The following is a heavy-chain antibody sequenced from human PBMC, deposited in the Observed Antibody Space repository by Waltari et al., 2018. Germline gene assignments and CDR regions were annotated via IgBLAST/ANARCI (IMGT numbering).Heavy chain of an antibody. V-gene: IGHV4-39*01. Sequence: QLQLQESGPGLVKPSETLSLTCTVSGGSISSSSYYWGWVRQPPGKGLEWIGSIYYSGSTYYNPSLKSRVTISVDTSKNQFSLKLSSVTAADTAVYYCASTFYYDSSGWTYFDYWGQGTLVTVSS. CDR2: IYYSGST. CDR1: GGSISSSSYY. CDR3: ASTFYYDSSGWTYFDY. D-gene: IGHD3-22*01. J-gene: IGHJ4*02.